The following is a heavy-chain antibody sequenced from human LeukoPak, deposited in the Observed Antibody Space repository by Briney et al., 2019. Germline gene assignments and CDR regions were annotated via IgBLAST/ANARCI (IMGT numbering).Heavy chain of an antibody. V-gene: IGHV4-4*02. CDR1: GGSISSLNL. CDR3: AGLEGRYSTDWFYFFDY. J-gene: IGHJ4*02. D-gene: IGHD6-19*01. Sequence: SETLSLTCAVSGGSISSLNLWSWLRQPPGKGLEWVVEMYLDGRTNFHPSVRGRVTIFIDKPKNQLSLQLISVTAADTAVYYCAGLEGRYSTDWFYFFDYWGREPWSPSPQ. CDR2: MYLDGRT.